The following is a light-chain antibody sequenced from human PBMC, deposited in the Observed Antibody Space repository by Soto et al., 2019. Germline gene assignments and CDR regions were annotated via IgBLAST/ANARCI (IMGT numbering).Light chain of an antibody. CDR3: QQYNNWPPIT. CDR2: AAS. Sequence: PGERVTLSCRASQSVSSSYLTWYQQKRGQAPRLLIYAASTRATGVPARFSGSGSGTEFTLTISSLQSEDFAVYYCQQYNNWPPITFGQGTRLEIK. CDR1: QSVSSSY. J-gene: IGKJ5*01. V-gene: IGKV3D-15*01.